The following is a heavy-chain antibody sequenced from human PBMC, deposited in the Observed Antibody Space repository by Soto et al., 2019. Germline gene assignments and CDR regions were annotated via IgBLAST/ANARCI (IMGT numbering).Heavy chain of an antibody. J-gene: IGHJ4*02. V-gene: IGHV3-30-3*01. CDR1: GFTFSSYA. D-gene: IGHD6-13*01. Sequence: QVQLVESGGGVVQPGRSLRLSCAASGFTFSSYAMHWVSQAPGKGLEWVAVISYDGSNKYYADSVKGRFTISRDNSKNTLYLQMNSLRAEDTAVYYCARGKTLYSSSWYSGYWGQGTLVTVSS. CDR2: ISYDGSNK. CDR3: ARGKTLYSSSWYSGY.